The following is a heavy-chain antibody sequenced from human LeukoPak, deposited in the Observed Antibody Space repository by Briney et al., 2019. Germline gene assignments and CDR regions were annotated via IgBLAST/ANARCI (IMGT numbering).Heavy chain of an antibody. J-gene: IGHJ4*02. CDR3: ARDGTTAIFDY. D-gene: IGHD2/OR15-2a*01. CDR2: IYYSGST. CDR1: GGSISSGDYY. Sequence: SETLSLTCTVSGGSISSGDYYWRWIRQPPGKCLEWIGYIYYSGSTYYNPSLKSRVTISVDTSKNQFSLKLGSVTAADTAVYYCARDGTTAIFDYWGQGTLVTVSS. V-gene: IGHV4-30-4*01.